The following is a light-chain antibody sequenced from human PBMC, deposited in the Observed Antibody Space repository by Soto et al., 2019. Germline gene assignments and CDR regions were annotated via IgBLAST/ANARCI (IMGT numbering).Light chain of an antibody. CDR2: GAS. CDR1: QSVASSY. J-gene: IGKJ3*01. Sequence: EIVLTQSPGTLSLSPGERATLSCRASQSVASSYLAWYQQKPGQAPRLVIHGASSRATGIPDRFSGSGPGTDFILTISRLEPEDFAVDYCQQYGNSHFTFGPGTKVDIK. CDR3: QQYGNSHFT. V-gene: IGKV3-20*01.